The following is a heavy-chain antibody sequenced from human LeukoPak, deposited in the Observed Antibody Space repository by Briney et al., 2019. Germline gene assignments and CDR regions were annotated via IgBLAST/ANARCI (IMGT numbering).Heavy chain of an antibody. V-gene: IGHV4-59*01. D-gene: IGHD6-19*01. CDR1: GASISSYY. CDR3: ARVIAVAGTTGSWSWFDP. CDR2: FYYSGST. Sequence: SETLSLTCTVSGASISSYYWSWIRQPPGKGLEWIGYFYYSGSTNYNPSLKSRVTISVDTSKNQFSLKLSSVTAADTAVYYCARVIAVAGTTGSWSWFDPWGQGTLVTVSS. J-gene: IGHJ5*02.